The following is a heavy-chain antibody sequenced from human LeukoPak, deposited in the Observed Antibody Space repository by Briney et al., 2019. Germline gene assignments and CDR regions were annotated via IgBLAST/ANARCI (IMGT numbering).Heavy chain of an antibody. CDR3: ARHRGYCSSTSCFHFDY. D-gene: IGHD2-2*01. Sequence: SETLSLTCTVSGGSISSSSYYWGWIRQPPGKGLEWIGSIYYSGSTYNNPSLKSRVTISVDTSKNQFSLKLSSVTAADTAVYYCARHRGYCSSTSCFHFDYWGQGTLVTLSS. CDR1: GGSISSSSYY. V-gene: IGHV4-39*01. CDR2: IYYSGST. J-gene: IGHJ4*02.